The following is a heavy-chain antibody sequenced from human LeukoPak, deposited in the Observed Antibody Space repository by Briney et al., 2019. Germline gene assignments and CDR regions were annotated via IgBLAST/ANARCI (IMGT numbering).Heavy chain of an antibody. CDR2: ISSSGSTI. D-gene: IGHD4-17*01. V-gene: IGHV3-48*03. J-gene: IGHJ4*02. CDR1: GFTFSSYE. CDR3: ARDPYYGDYVV. Sequence: GGSLRLSCAASGFTFSSYEMNWVRQAPGKGLERVSYISSSGSTIYYADSVKGRFTISRDNAKNSLYLQMNSLRAEDTAVYYCARDPYYGDYVVWGQGTLVTVSS.